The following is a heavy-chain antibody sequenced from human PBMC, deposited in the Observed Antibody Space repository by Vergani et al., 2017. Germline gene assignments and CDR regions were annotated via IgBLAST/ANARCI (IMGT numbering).Heavy chain of an antibody. Sequence: QVQLQESGPGLVKPSQTLSLTCTVSGGSISSGGYYWSWIRQHPGKGLEWIGYIYYSGSTYYNPSLKSRVTISVDTSKNQFSLKLSSVTAADTAVYDCARDGGGYYYFWSGYVSYWGQGTLVTVSS. CDR1: GGSISSGGYY. D-gene: IGHD3-3*01. CDR3: ARDGGGYYYFWSGYVSY. CDR2: IYYSGST. J-gene: IGHJ4*02. V-gene: IGHV4-31*03.